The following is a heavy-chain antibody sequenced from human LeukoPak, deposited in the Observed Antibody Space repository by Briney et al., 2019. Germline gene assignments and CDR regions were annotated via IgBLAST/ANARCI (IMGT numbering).Heavy chain of an antibody. D-gene: IGHD6-13*01. J-gene: IGHJ4*02. Sequence: GRSLRLSCAASGFTFSSYAMHWVRQAPGKGLEWVAGISYDGSNKYYADSVKGRFTISRDNSKNTLYLQMNSLRAEDTAVYYCARDRSSSWSLDYWGQGTLVTVSS. V-gene: IGHV3-30-3*01. CDR3: ARDRSSSWSLDY. CDR1: GFTFSSYA. CDR2: ISYDGSNK.